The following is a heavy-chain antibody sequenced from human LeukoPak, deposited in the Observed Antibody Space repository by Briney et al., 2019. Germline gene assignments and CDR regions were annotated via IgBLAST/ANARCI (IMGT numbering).Heavy chain of an antibody. Sequence: SETLSLTCTVSGGSISSGSYYWSWIRQPAGKGLEWIGRIYTSGRPHYNPSLKSRVTISVYTSKNQFSLKLSSVTAADTAVYYCAKKSPDYNWFDPWGQGTLVTVSS. J-gene: IGHJ5*02. CDR1: GGSISSGSYY. CDR3: AKKSPDYNWFDP. CDR2: IYTSGRP. D-gene: IGHD4/OR15-4a*01. V-gene: IGHV4-61*02.